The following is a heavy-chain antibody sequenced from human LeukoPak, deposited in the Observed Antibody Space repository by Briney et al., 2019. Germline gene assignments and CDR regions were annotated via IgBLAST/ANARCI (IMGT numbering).Heavy chain of an antibody. CDR2: IIPIFGTA. D-gene: IGHD5-12*01. CDR1: GYTFTGYY. CDR3: ASGGSVDIVATEDY. V-gene: IGHV1-69*06. J-gene: IGHJ4*02. Sequence: ASVKVSCKASGYTFTGYYMHWVRQAPGQGLEWMGGIIPIFGTANYAQKFQGRVTITADKSTSTAYMELSSLRSEDTAVYYCASGGSVDIVATEDYWGQGTLVTVSS.